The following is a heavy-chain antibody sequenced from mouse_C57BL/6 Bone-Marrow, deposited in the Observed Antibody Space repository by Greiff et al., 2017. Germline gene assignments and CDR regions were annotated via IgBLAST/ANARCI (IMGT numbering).Heavy chain of an antibody. V-gene: IGHV1-64*01. CDR1: GYTFTSYW. Sequence: QVQLQQPGAELVKPGASVKLSCKASGYTFTSYWMHWVKQRPGQGLEWIGMIHPNSGSTNYNEKFKSKATLTVDKSSSTAYMQLSSLTSEDSAVYYCAREGYYYGSSFFYYWGQGTTLTVSS. CDR3: AREGYYYGSSFFYY. D-gene: IGHD1-1*01. J-gene: IGHJ2*01. CDR2: IHPNSGST.